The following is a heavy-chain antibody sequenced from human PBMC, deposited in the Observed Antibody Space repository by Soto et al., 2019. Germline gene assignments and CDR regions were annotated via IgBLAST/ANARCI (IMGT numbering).Heavy chain of an antibody. Sequence: QVQLVQSGAEVKKPGSSVKVSCKASGGTFSSYTISWVRQAPAQGLEWMGRIIPILGIANYAQKFQGRVTITAEKSPRTAYRELSSLRSEETAVYYCARGDYYDSSGYPTGGFDYWGQGTLVTVSS. CDR1: GGTFSSYT. CDR2: IIPILGIA. D-gene: IGHD3-22*01. V-gene: IGHV1-69*02. J-gene: IGHJ4*02. CDR3: ARGDYYDSSGYPTGGFDY.